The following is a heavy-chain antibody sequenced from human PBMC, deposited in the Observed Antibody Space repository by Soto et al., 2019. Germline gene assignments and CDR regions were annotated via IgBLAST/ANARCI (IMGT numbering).Heavy chain of an antibody. Sequence: PGESLKISCKGSGYSFTSYWIGWVRQMPGKGLEWMGIIYPGDSDTRYSPSFQGQVTISADKSISTAYLQWSSLKASDTAMYYCARLGCSSTSCYGKWYYYYSRMDVWGQGTTVTVSS. D-gene: IGHD2-2*01. CDR2: IYPGDSDT. CDR1: GYSFTSYW. V-gene: IGHV5-51*01. J-gene: IGHJ6*02. CDR3: ARLGCSSTSCYGKWYYYYSRMDV.